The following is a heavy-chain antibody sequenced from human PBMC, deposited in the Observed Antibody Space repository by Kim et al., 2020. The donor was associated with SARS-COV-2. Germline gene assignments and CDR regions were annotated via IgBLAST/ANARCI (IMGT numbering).Heavy chain of an antibody. CDR2: INTNTGNP. CDR1: GYTFTRYA. CDR3: VRDREYWYFVL. Sequence: ASVKVSCKASGYTFTRYAMNWVRQAPGQGLEWMGWINTNTGNPTYAQGFTGRFVFSLDTSGSTAYLQVSSLKAEDTAVYYCVRDREYWYFVLWGRGTLVTVSS. J-gene: IGHJ2*01. V-gene: IGHV7-4-1*02.